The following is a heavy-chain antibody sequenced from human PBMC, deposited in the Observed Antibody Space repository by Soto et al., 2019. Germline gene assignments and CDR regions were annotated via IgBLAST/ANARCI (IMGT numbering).Heavy chain of an antibody. CDR2: IIPIFGTA. V-gene: IGHV1-69*13. CDR1: GGTFSSYA. Sequence: SVKVSCKASGGTFSSYAISWVRQAPGQGLEWMGGIIPIFGTANYAQKFQGRVTITADESTSTAYMELSSLRSEDTAVYYCARERDGYNYYFDYWGQGTLVTAPQ. D-gene: IGHD5-12*01. CDR3: ARERDGYNYYFDY. J-gene: IGHJ4*02.